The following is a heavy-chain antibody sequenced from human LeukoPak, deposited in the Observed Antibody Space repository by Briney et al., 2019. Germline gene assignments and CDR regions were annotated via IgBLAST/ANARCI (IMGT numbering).Heavy chain of an antibody. J-gene: IGHJ4*02. CDR2: VYSGGNT. Sequence: GGSLRLSCTASGFTVSSDYMSWVRQAPGKGLEWVSVVYSGGNTYYADSVKGRFTISRDNSKNTLYLQMNSLRAEDTAVYYCAKGEYYYGSGSYQYWGQGTLVTVSS. CDR3: AKGEYYYGSGSYQY. D-gene: IGHD3-10*01. V-gene: IGHV3-66*01. CDR1: GFTVSSDY.